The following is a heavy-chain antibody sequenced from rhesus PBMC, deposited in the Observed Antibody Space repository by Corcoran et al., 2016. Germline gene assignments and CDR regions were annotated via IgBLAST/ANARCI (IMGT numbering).Heavy chain of an antibody. V-gene: IGHV4-173*01. CDR2: ILGGVGST. CDR1: GGSISSYY. D-gene: IGHD5-12*01. Sequence: QLQLQESGPGRVRPSETLSLSCAASGGSISSYYWNWNRQHPGKGLEWTGGILGGVGSTTYQPSLKTRVSISTYTSRNQFSLKLNAVTAAATAVYYCAKSEGYTYSPGHFDFWGQGALFTVSS. J-gene: IGHJ1*01. CDR3: AKSEGYTYSPGHFDF.